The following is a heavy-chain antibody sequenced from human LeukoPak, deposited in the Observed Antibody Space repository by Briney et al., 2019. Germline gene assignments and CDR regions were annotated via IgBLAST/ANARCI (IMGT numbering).Heavy chain of an antibody. CDR2: IKQDGSQK. V-gene: IGHV3-7*03. CDR3: ARLGLPDY. D-gene: IGHD2-21*01. J-gene: IGHJ4*02. CDR1: GFTFSSYW. Sequence: AGGSLRLSCVASGFTFSSYWMSWVRQAPGKGLDWVANIKQDGSQKYYVDSVKGRFTISRDNAKNSLYLQMNSLRVEDTAVYYCARLGLPDYWGQGTLVTVSS.